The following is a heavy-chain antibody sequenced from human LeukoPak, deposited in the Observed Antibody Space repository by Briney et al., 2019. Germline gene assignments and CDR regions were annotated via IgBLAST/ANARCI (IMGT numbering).Heavy chain of an antibody. CDR2: IYSGGST. Sequence: GGSLRLSCAASGFTVSSNYMSWVRQAPGKGLEWVSVIYSGGSTYYADSVKGRFTISRDNSKNTLYLQMNSLRAEDTAVYYCARDDYDSSGFSQRCFDYWGQGTLVTVSS. CDR1: GFTVSSNY. D-gene: IGHD3-22*01. J-gene: IGHJ4*02. CDR3: ARDDYDSSGFSQRCFDY. V-gene: IGHV3-53*01.